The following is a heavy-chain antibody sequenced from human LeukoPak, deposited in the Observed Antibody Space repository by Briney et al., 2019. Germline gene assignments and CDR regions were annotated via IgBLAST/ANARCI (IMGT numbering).Heavy chain of an antibody. V-gene: IGHV4-39*07. J-gene: IGHJ5*02. CDR2: IYYSGST. Sequence: PSETLSLTCTVSGGSISSSSYYWGWIRQPPGKGLEWIGSIYYSGSTYYNPSLKSRVIISVDTSKNQFSLKLSSVTAADTAVYYCAREGPLGTMVRGVGGFDPWGQGTLVTVSS. CDR1: GGSISSSSYY. D-gene: IGHD3-10*01. CDR3: AREGPLGTMVRGVGGFDP.